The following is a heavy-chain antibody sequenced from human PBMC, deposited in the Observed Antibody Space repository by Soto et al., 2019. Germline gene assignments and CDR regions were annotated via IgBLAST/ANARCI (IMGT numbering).Heavy chain of an antibody. CDR2: ISYDGSNK. Sequence: GGSLRLSCAASGFTFSSYGMHWVRQAPGKGLEWVAVISYDGSNKYYADSVKGRFTISRDNSKNTLYLQMNSLRAEDTAVYYCAKDRCGGDCYSYYYYYYMDVWGKGTTVTVSS. CDR3: AKDRCGGDCYSYYYYYYMDV. J-gene: IGHJ6*03. D-gene: IGHD2-21*01. CDR1: GFTFSSYG. V-gene: IGHV3-30*18.